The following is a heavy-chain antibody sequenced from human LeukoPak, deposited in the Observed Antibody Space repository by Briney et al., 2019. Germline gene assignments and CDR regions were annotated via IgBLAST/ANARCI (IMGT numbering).Heavy chain of an antibody. V-gene: IGHV3-7*01. D-gene: IGHD5-24*01. CDR2: IKQDGSEK. CDR3: ARHRRWLQPRWFDP. Sequence: GGSLRLSCAASGFTFSSYWMSWVRQAPGKGLEWVANIKQDGSEKYYVDSVKGRFTISRDNAKNSLYLQMNSLRAEDTAVYYCARHRRWLQPRWFDPWGQGTLVTVSS. J-gene: IGHJ5*02. CDR1: GFTFSSYW.